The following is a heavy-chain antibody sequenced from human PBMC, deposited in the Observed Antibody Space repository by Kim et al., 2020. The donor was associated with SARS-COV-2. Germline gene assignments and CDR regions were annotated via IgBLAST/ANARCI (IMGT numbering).Heavy chain of an antibody. CDR3: TKESALFSDS. Sequence: GGSLRLSCTASGFTFSSYAMSWVRQAPGMGLEWVSSISGSGSNKYYSDSLKGRLTISRDNSKNTLYLEIHSLKVEDTAFYYCTKESALFSDSWGQGTLVTVSA. CDR1: GFTFSSYA. J-gene: IGHJ4*02. V-gene: IGHV3-23*01. D-gene: IGHD3-3*01. CDR2: ISGSGSNK.